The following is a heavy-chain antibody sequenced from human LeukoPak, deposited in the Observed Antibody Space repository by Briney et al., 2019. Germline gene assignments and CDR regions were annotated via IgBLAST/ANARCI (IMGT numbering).Heavy chain of an antibody. CDR2: IIPIFGTA. CDR3: ARVRNAWFDY. J-gene: IGHJ4*02. V-gene: IGHV1-69*05. Sequence: ASVKVSCKASGGTFSSYAISWLRQAPGQGLEWMGGIIPIFGTANYAQKFQGRVTITTDESTSTAYMELSSLRSEDTAVYYCARVRNAWFDYWGQGTLVTVSS. CDR1: GGTFSSYA.